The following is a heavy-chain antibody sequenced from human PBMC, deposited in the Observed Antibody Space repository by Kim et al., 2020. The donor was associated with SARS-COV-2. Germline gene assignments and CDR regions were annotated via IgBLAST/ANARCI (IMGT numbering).Heavy chain of an antibody. CDR2: ISYDGSNK. D-gene: IGHD3-10*01. Sequence: GGSLRLSCVVSEFTFSGYGMHWVRQAPGKGLEWVALISYDGSNKYYADSVKGRFTISRDNSKNTLYLQMNSLRAEDTAVYYCAKDWGGTGRYYFDYWGQGTLVTVSS. V-gene: IGHV3-30*18. CDR1: EFTFSGYG. CDR3: AKDWGGTGRYYFDY. J-gene: IGHJ4*02.